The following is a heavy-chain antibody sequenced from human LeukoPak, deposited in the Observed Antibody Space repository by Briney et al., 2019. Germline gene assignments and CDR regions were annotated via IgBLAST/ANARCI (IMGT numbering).Heavy chain of an antibody. CDR3: ARGKPYYDYVWGSYRYDY. V-gene: IGHV4-34*01. D-gene: IGHD3-16*02. CDR2: INHSGST. CDR1: GGSFSGFY. J-gene: IGHJ4*02. Sequence: SETLCLTCAVYGGSFSGFYWSWIRQPPGKGLEWIGEINHSGSTNYNPSLKSRVTISVDTSKNQFSLKLSSVTAADTAVYYCARGKPYYDYVWGSYRYDYWGQGTLVTVSS.